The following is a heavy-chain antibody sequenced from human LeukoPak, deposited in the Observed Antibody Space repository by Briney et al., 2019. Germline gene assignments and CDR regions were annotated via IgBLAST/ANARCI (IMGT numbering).Heavy chain of an antibody. V-gene: IGHV1-69*04. Sequence: ASVKVSCKASGGTFSSYAISWVRQAPGQGLEWMGRIIPILGIANYAQKFQGRVTITADESTGTVYMELNTLRSEDTAVYYCARAGPPSRDYYYYMDVWGTGTMVTVAS. CDR3: ARAGPPSRDYYYYMDV. CDR2: IIPILGIA. J-gene: IGHJ6*03. CDR1: GGTFSSYA.